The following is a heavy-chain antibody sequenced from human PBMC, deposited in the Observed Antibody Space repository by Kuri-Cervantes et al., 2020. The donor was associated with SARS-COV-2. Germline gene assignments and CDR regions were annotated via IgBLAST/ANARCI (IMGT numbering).Heavy chain of an antibody. CDR2: IKSKTDGGTT. D-gene: IGHD2-2*01. CDR3: TTVVPAAIRRYYYYGMGV. CDR1: GFTFSNAW. V-gene: IGHV3-15*01. J-gene: IGHJ6*02. Sequence: GGSLRLSCAASGFTFSNAWMSWVRQAPGKGLEWVGRIKSKTDGGTTDYAAPVKGRFTISRDDSKNTLYLQMNSLKTEDTAVYYCTTVVPAAIRRYYYYGMGVWGQGTTVTVSS.